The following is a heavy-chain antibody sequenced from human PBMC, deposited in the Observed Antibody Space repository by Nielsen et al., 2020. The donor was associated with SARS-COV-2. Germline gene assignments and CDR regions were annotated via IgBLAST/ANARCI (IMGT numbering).Heavy chain of an antibody. CDR2: ISYDGSNK. CDR1: GFIFRTYG. J-gene: IGHJ4*02. V-gene: IGHV3-30*19. CDR3: ARTPGAYFDY. Sequence: GESLKISCVASGFIFRTYGMHWVRQAPGKGLEWVAVISYDGSNKYYADSVKGRFTISRDNSKNTLYLQMNSLRAEDTAVYYCARTPGAYFDYWGQGTLVTVSS. D-gene: IGHD1-26*01.